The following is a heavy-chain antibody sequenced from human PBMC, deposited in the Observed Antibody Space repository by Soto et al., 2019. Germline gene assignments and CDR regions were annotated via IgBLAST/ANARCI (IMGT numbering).Heavy chain of an antibody. CDR3: ARDLRYFDY. D-gene: IGHD3-9*01. Sequence: GSLRLSCAASGFTFNDYQMSWFRQAPGKGLEWISYISSNSGTIYLADSVKGRFTISRDNAKNSLYLQMDSLRAEDTAVYYCARDLRYFDYWGQGALVTVSS. CDR1: GFTFNDYQ. J-gene: IGHJ4*02. CDR2: ISSNSGTI. V-gene: IGHV3-11*01.